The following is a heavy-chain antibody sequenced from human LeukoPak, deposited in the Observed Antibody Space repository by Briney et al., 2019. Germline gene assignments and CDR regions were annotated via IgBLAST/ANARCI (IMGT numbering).Heavy chain of an antibody. J-gene: IGHJ4*02. D-gene: IGHD2-8*01. CDR3: ARLRRYCTNGVCYTPIDY. CDR1: GGSISSYY. CDR2: IYYSGST. Sequence: PSETLSLTCTVSGGSISSYYWSWIRQPPGKGLEWIGYIYYSGSTNYNPSLKSRVTISVDTSKNQFSLKLSSVTAADTAVYYCARLRRYCTNGVCYTPIDYWGQGTLVTVSS. V-gene: IGHV4-59*08.